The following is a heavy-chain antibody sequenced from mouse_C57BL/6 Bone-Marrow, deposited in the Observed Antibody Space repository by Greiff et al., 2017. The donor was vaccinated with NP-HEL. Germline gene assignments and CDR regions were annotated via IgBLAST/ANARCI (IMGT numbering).Heavy chain of an antibody. CDR1: GYTFTSYW. D-gene: IGHD1-1*01. CDR2: IYPGSGST. CDR3: ARWEDYYGSSYEDAMDY. V-gene: IGHV1-55*01. J-gene: IGHJ4*01. Sequence: QVQLQQPGAELVKPGASVKMSCKASGYTFTSYWITWVKQRPGQGLEWIGDIYPGSGSTNYNEKFKSKATLTVDTSSSTAYMQRSSLTSEDSAVYYCARWEDYYGSSYEDAMDYWGQGTSVTVSS.